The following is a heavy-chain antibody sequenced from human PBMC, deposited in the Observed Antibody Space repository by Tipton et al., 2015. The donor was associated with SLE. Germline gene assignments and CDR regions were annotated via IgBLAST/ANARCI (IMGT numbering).Heavy chain of an antibody. D-gene: IGHD6-13*01. CDR1: DDSITNYY. Sequence: TLSLTCTVSDDSITNYYWNWIRQPPGKGLEWIGYVYYSGSTNYNPSLKSRVTISVDKSKNQFSLRLSSVTAADTAVYYCARRTSPYNSSWHDAFDIWGQGTLVTVSS. J-gene: IGHJ3*02. V-gene: IGHV4-59*01. CDR2: VYYSGST. CDR3: ARRTSPYNSSWHDAFDI.